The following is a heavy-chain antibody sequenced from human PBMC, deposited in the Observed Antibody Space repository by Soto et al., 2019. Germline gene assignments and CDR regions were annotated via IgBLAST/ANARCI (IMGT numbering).Heavy chain of an antibody. V-gene: IGHV3-53*01. CDR1: IDNY. D-gene: IGHD1-7*01. Sequence: IDNYINWVRQAPGKGLEWVSVTYTGGYTYYADSVKGRFTISRDNSKNTLYLQMNSLRAEDTAVYYCAREVSGTSFDYWGQGTLVTAPQ. CDR3: AREVSGTSFDY. J-gene: IGHJ4*02. CDR2: TYTGGYT.